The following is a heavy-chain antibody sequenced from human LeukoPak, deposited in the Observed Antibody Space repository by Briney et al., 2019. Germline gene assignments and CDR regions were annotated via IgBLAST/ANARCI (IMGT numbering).Heavy chain of an antibody. V-gene: IGHV4-4*02. CDR1: GGSISSSNW. CDR2: IYHSGST. CDR3: ARSSALTMIVVVGAFDI. J-gene: IGHJ3*02. Sequence: NPSGTLSLTCAVSGGSISSSNWWSWVRQPPGKGLEWIGEIYHSGSTNYNPSLKSRVTISVDKSKNQLSLKLSSVTAADTAVYYCARSSALTMIVVVGAFDIWGQGTMVTVSS. D-gene: IGHD3-22*01.